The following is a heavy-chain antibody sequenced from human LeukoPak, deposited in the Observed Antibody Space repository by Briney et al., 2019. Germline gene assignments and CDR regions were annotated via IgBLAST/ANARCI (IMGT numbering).Heavy chain of an antibody. Sequence: PGGSLRLSCAASGFTFSSYAMSWVRQAPGKGLEWVSSISGNVGNTYYADSVKGRFTISRDNSKNSLYLQMNSLRAEDTAVYYCASHPPHYYGSGSSQLYWGQGTLVTVSS. CDR1: GFTFSSYA. CDR2: ISGNVGNT. J-gene: IGHJ4*02. V-gene: IGHV3-23*01. CDR3: ASHPPHYYGSGSSQLY. D-gene: IGHD3-10*01.